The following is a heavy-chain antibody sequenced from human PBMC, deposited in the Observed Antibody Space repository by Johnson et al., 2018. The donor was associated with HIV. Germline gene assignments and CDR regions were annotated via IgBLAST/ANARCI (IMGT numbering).Heavy chain of an antibody. CDR1: GLSFSNFG. CDR3: ARVRPPGLLDAIDI. V-gene: IGHV3-7*03. Sequence: VQLVESGGGVVQPGKSLTLSCVVSGLSFSNFGIHWVRQAPGKGLEWVANINQDGSEKYFVDSVKGRFTISRDNAKNSLYLQMNTLRAEDTAVYYCARVRPPGLLDAIDIWGQGTMVTVSS. CDR2: INQDGSEK. J-gene: IGHJ3*02.